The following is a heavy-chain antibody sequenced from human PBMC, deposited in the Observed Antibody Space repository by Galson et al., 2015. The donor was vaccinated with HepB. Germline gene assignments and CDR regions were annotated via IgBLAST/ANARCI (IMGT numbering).Heavy chain of an antibody. CDR3: AKIGGYCSSTSCKPYFDY. CDR1: GFTFSSYA. V-gene: IGHV3-23*01. D-gene: IGHD2-2*01. J-gene: IGHJ4*02. CDR2: ISGSGSST. Sequence: SLRLSCAASGFTFSSYAMSWVRQAPGKGLEWVSDISGSGSSTYYADSVKGRFTISRDNSKNTLYLQMNRLRAEDTAVYSCAKIGGYCSSTSCKPYFDYWAQGTLVTVSS.